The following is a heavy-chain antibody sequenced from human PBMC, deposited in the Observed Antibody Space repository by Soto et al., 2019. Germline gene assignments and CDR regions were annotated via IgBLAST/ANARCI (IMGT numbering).Heavy chain of an antibody. CDR2: IKSDGSGT. CDR3: AREARASGYSSSWYVDYYYYYGMDV. CDR1: GFTFSSAW. V-gene: IGHV3-74*01. D-gene: IGHD6-13*01. J-gene: IGHJ6*02. Sequence: GGSLRLSCAASGFTFSSAWMHWVRQAPGKGLVWVSHIKSDGSGTSYADSVKGRFSIPRDNAENTLYLQMNSLRAEDTAVYYCAREARASGYSSSWYVDYYYYYGMDVWGQGTTVTVSS.